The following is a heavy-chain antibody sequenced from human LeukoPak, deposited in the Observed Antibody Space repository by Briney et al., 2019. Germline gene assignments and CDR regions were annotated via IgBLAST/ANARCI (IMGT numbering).Heavy chain of an antibody. CDR3: AREGYSSPPPGFDP. CDR2: IYYSGST. D-gene: IGHD6-13*01. CDR1: GVSISSSSYY. J-gene: IGHJ5*02. Sequence: SETLSLTCTVSGVSISSSSYYWGWIRQPPGKGLEWIGSIYYSGSTYYNPSLKSRVTISVDTSKNQFSLKLSSVTAADTAVYYCAREGYSSPPPGFDPWGQGTLVTVSS. V-gene: IGHV4-39*02.